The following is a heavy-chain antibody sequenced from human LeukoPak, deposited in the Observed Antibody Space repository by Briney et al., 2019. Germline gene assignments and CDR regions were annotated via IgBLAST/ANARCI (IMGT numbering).Heavy chain of an antibody. V-gene: IGHV1-69*13. D-gene: IGHD6-6*01. Sequence: ASVKVSCKASGGTFISYAISWVRQAPGQGLEWMGGIIPIFGTANYAQKFQGRVTITADESTSTAYMELSSLRSEDTAVYYCARDLVSAGFDIWGQGTMVTVSS. CDR2: IIPIFGTA. CDR1: GGTFISYA. J-gene: IGHJ3*02. CDR3: ARDLVSAGFDI.